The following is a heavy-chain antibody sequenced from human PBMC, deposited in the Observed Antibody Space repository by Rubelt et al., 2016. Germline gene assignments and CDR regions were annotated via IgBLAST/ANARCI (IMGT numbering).Heavy chain of an antibody. CDR3: ARDPVGWYSYGRSDY. J-gene: IGHJ4*02. CDR2: ISYDGSNK. D-gene: IGHD5-18*01. Sequence: TFSSYAMHWVRQAPGKGLEWVAVISYDGSNKYYADSVKGRFTISRDNSKNTLYLQMNSLRAEDTAVYYCARDPVGWYSYGRSDYWGQGTLVTVSS. V-gene: IGHV3-30*04. CDR1: TFSSYA.